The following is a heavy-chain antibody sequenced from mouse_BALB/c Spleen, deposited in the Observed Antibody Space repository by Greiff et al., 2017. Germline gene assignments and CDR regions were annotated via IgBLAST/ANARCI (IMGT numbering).Heavy chain of an antibody. J-gene: IGHJ4*01. Sequence: DVKLQESGGGLVQPGGSLRLSCATSGFTFTDYYMSWVRQPPGKALAWLGFIRNKANGYTTEYSASVKGRFTISRDNSQSILYLQMNTLRAEDSATYYCARDPTYYYGSSPYAMDYWGQGTSVTVSS. CDR2: IRNKANGYTT. CDR1: GFTFTDYY. CDR3: ARDPTYYYGSSPYAMDY. V-gene: IGHV7-3*02. D-gene: IGHD1-1*01.